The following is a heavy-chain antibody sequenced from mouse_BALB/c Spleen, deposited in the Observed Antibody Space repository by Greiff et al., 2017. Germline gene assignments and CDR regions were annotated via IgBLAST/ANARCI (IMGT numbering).Heavy chain of an antibody. CDR2: INPSNGRT. V-gene: IGHV1S81*02. CDR3: ARGGIYYGSYAMDY. J-gene: IGHJ4*01. CDR1: GYTFTSYW. Sequence: QVQLKQPGAELVKPGASVKLSCKASGYTFTSYWMHWVKQRPGQGLEWIGEINPSNGRTNYNEKFKSKATLTVDKSSSTAYMQLSSLTSEDSAVYNGARGGIYYGSYAMDYWGQGTSVTVSS. D-gene: IGHD2-2*01.